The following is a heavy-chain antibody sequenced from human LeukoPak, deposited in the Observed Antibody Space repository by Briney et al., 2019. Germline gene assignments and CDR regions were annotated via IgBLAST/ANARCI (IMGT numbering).Heavy chain of an antibody. CDR2: ISSSSSCT. CDR3: ARDKLSSGWSFDY. Sequence: PGGSLRLSCAASGFTFSDYYMSWIRQAPGKGLEWVSYISSSSSCTNYADSVKGRFTISRDNAKNSLYLQMNSLRAEDTAVYYCARDKLSSGWSFDYWGQGTLVTVSS. CDR1: GFTFSDYY. D-gene: IGHD6-19*01. V-gene: IGHV3-11*06. J-gene: IGHJ4*02.